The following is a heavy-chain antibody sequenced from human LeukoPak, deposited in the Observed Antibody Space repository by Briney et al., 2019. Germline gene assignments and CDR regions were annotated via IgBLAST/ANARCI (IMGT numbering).Heavy chain of an antibody. J-gene: IGHJ4*02. Sequence: ASVKVSCKASGYTFTSYYMHWVRQAPGQGREWMGIINPSGGSTRYAQKFQGRVTTTRDTSTSTVYMQLSSLRSEDTAVYYCARNPVTTKYFDYWGQGTLVTVSS. CDR1: GYTFTSYY. CDR2: INPSGGST. V-gene: IGHV1-46*01. CDR3: ARNPVTTKYFDY. D-gene: IGHD4-17*01.